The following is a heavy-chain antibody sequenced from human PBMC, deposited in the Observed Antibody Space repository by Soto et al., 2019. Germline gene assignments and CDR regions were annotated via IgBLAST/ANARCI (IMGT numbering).Heavy chain of an antibody. CDR1: GVTFSSYA. CDR3: AANRGYNYYYGMDV. D-gene: IGHD3-22*01. CDR2: ISGSGGST. J-gene: IGHJ6*02. Sequence: PGGSLRLSCAASGVTFSSYAMSWVRQDPGKGLEWVSAISGSGGSTYYADSVKGRFTISRDNSKNTLYLQMNSLRAEDTAVYYCAANRGYNYYYGMDVWGQGTTVTVSS. V-gene: IGHV3-23*01.